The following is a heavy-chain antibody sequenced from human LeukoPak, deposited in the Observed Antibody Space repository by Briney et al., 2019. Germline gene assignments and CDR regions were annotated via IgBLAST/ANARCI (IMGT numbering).Heavy chain of an antibody. CDR3: ATGWGLEGRYFDWLPFDY. Sequence: ASVKVSCKVSGYTLTELSMHWVRQAPGKGLEWMGGFDPEDGETIYAQKFQGRVTMTEDTSTDTAYMELSSLRSEDTAVYYCATGWGLEGRYFDWLPFDYWGQGTLVTVSS. D-gene: IGHD3-9*01. CDR2: FDPEDGET. CDR1: GYTLTELS. J-gene: IGHJ4*02. V-gene: IGHV1-24*01.